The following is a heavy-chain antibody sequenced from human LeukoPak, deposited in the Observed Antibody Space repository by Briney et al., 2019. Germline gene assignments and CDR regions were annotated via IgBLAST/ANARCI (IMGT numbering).Heavy chain of an antibody. CDR2: ISGSGGST. CDR1: GFTFSSYA. D-gene: IGHD4-17*01. J-gene: IGHJ4*02. Sequence: GGSLRLSCAASGFTFSSYAMNWVRQAPGKGLEWVSSISGSGGSTYYADSVKGRFTISRDNSKNTVYLQMNSLRAEDTAVYHCAKGDNYGDYLSFDYWGQGTLVTVSS. V-gene: IGHV3-23*01. CDR3: AKGDNYGDYLSFDY.